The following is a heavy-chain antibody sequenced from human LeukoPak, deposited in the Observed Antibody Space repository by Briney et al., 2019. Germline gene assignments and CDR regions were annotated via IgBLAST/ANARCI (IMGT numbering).Heavy chain of an antibody. CDR3: ARGDYYDSSGYYYHYNWFDP. V-gene: IGHV3-30-3*01. J-gene: IGHJ5*02. Sequence: GGSLRLSCAASGFTFSSYAMHWVRQAPGKGLEWVAVIPYDGSNKYYADSVKGRFTISRDNSKNTLYLQMNSLRAEDTAVYYCARGDYYDSSGYYYHYNWFDPWGQGTLVTVSS. CDR1: GFTFSSYA. D-gene: IGHD3-22*01. CDR2: IPYDGSNK.